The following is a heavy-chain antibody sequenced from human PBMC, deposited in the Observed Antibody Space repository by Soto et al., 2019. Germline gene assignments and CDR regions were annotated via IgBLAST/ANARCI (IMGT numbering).Heavy chain of an antibody. Sequence: LSLTCTVPGGSISSYYWSWIRQPPGKGLEWVSYISSSGSTIYYADSVKGRFTISRDNAKNSLYLQMNSLRAEDTAVYYCARDHRARFLEWLSLDYWGQGTLVTVSS. CDR3: ARDHRARFLEWLSLDY. V-gene: IGHV3-11*04. CDR2: ISSSGSTI. J-gene: IGHJ4*02. CDR1: GGSISSYY. D-gene: IGHD3-3*01.